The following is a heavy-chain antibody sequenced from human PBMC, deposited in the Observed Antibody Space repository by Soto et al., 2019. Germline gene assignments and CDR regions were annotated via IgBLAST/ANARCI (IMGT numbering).Heavy chain of an antibody. CDR3: AKSPLEGIAAAVFDY. Sequence: PGGSLRLSCAGSGFTFSSPWMSWVRQAPGKGLEWVANISPDGSAMSYVDSVQGRFTISRDNAKNSLYLQMNSLRAEDTALYYCAKSPLEGIAAAVFDYSGQGTLVTVSS. J-gene: IGHJ4*02. CDR1: GFTFSSPW. CDR2: ISPDGSAM. D-gene: IGHD6-13*01. V-gene: IGHV3-7*03.